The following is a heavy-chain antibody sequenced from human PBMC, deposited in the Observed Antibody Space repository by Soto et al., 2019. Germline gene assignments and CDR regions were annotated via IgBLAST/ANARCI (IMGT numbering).Heavy chain of an antibody. J-gene: IGHJ3*02. Sequence: QVQLQESGPGLVKPSQTLSLTCTVSGGSISSGGYYWSWIRQHPGKGLEWIGYIYYSGSTYYNPSLKSRVTISVDPSKNQFSLKLSSVTAADTAVYYCARVVIVPAASDAFDIWGQGTMVTVSS. CDR1: GGSISSGGYY. D-gene: IGHD2-2*01. CDR3: ARVVIVPAASDAFDI. V-gene: IGHV4-31*03. CDR2: IYYSGST.